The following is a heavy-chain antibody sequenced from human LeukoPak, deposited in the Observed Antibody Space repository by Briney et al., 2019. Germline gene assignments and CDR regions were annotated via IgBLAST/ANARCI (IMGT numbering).Heavy chain of an antibody. CDR3: ARVGYHNYMDV. V-gene: IGHV4-59*08. D-gene: IGHD3-16*02. CDR2: IYYSGST. CDR1: GGSISSYY. Sequence: PSETLSLTCTVSGGSISSYYWSWIRQPPGKGLEWIGYIYYSGSTNYNPSLKSRVTISVDTSKNQFSLRLSSVTAADTAVYYCARVGYHNYMDVWGKGTTVTISS. J-gene: IGHJ6*03.